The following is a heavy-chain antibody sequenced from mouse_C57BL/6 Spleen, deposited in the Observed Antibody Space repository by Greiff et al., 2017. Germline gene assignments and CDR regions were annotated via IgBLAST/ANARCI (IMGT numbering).Heavy chain of an antibody. J-gene: IGHJ4*01. D-gene: IGHD2-3*01. CDR3: ARPDGYYYAMDY. CDR1: GFTFSDYG. Sequence: EVMLVESGGGLVKPGGSLKLSCAASGFTFSDYGMHWVRQAPEKGLEWVAYISSGSITIYYADTVKGRFTISRDNAKNTLFLQMTSLRSEDTAMYYCARPDGYYYAMDYWGQGTSVTVSS. CDR2: ISSGSITI. V-gene: IGHV5-17*01.